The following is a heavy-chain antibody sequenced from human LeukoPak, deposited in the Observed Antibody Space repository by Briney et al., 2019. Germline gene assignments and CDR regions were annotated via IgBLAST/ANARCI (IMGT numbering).Heavy chain of an antibody. D-gene: IGHD5-18*01. V-gene: IGHV4-34*01. CDR1: GGSFSGYY. Sequence: SETLSLTCAVYGGSFSGYYWSWIRQPPGKGLEWIGEINHSGSTNYNPSLKSRVTTSVDTSKNQFSLKLSSVTAADTAVYYCARGRGRAYSYGFRYWDQGTLVTVSS. CDR3: ARGRGRAYSYGFRY. J-gene: IGHJ4*02. CDR2: INHSGST.